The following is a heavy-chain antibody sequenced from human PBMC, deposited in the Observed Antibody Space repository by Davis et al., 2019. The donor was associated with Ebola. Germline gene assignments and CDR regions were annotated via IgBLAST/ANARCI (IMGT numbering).Heavy chain of an antibody. CDR3: ARPMTSRSAAAFDI. D-gene: IGHD3-3*01. J-gene: IGHJ3*02. V-gene: IGHV5-51*01. CDR2: IYPGDSGT. Sequence: GGSLRLSCKVSGYSFTTYWVGWVRQMPGKGLEWIGIIYPGDSGTRYSPSFQGQVTISADKSITTAYLQWSSLKASDTAMYYCARPMTSRSAAAFDIWGQGTTVTVSS. CDR1: GYSFTTYW.